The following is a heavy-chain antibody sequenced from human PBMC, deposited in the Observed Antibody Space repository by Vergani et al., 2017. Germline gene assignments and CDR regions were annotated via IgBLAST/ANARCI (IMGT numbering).Heavy chain of an antibody. Sequence: EVQLLESGGGLAQPGGSLRLSCAASGFVFSESPIHWVRQVPGKGLEWLGHIRRRSEHYATAYGPSLIGRATISRDDSTNTAYLQLSSLGTDDTAIYYCGKTQGTVVGTWWFDPWGQGTPVTVSS. CDR1: GFVFSESP. V-gene: IGHV3-73*01. D-gene: IGHD1-7*01. CDR3: GKTQGTVVGTWWFDP. J-gene: IGHJ5*02. CDR2: IRRRSEHYAT.